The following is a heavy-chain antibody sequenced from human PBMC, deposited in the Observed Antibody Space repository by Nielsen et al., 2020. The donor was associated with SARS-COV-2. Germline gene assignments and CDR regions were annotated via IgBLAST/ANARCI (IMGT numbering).Heavy chain of an antibody. CDR2: IKQDGSEK. D-gene: IGHD3-16*01. Sequence: GESLKISCAASGFTFSSYSMNWVRQAPGKGLEWVANIKQDGSEKYYGDSVKGRFTISRDNAKNSLYLQMNSLRAEDTAVYYCARDPTSYGRDDFYYYMDVWGKGTTVTVSS. CDR3: ARDPTSYGRDDFYYYMDV. J-gene: IGHJ6*03. CDR1: GFTFSSYS. V-gene: IGHV3-7*03.